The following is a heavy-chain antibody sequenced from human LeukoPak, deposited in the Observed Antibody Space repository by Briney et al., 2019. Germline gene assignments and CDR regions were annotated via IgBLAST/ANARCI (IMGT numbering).Heavy chain of an antibody. Sequence: TPSETLSLTCAVSGGSISSSNWWSWVRQPPGKGLEWIGEIYHSGSTNYNPSLKSRVTISVDKSKNQFSLKLSSVTAADTAVYYCASMDGGSYYLDYWGQGTLVTVSS. D-gene: IGHD1-26*01. CDR1: GGSISSSNW. J-gene: IGHJ4*02. CDR3: ASMDGGSYYLDY. V-gene: IGHV4-4*02. CDR2: IYHSGST.